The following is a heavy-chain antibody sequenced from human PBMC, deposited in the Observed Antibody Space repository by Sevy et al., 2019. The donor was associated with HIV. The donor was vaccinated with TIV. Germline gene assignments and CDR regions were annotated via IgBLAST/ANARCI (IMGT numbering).Heavy chain of an antibody. J-gene: IGHJ3*02. CDR3: AGDRGYYYDSSGYGSHGAFDI. CDR2: IIPIFGTA. V-gene: IGHV1-69*13. Sequence: ASVKVSCKASGGTFSSYAISWVRQAPGQGLEWMGGIIPIFGTANYAQKFQGRVTITADGSTGTAYMEESSLRSEDMDVYYCAGDRGYYYDSSGYGSHGAFDIWGQGTMVTVSS. D-gene: IGHD3-22*01. CDR1: GGTFSSYA.